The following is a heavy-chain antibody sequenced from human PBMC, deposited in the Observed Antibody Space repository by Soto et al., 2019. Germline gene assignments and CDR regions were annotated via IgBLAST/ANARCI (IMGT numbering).Heavy chain of an antibody. D-gene: IGHD2-21*02. CDR3: VQSRCGGYCWQIDSSHSYYGLDV. J-gene: IGHJ6*02. V-gene: IGHV2-5*02. CDR1: GLSLRTTGVG. CDR2: LYWDADK. Sequence: QITLKESGPTLVEPTQTPTLTCTFSGLSLRTTGVGVGWVRQPPGKALEWLALLYWDADKRYSPSLKSRLTITKDNTEKQFVLTMTNMDTVDTATDYCVQSRCGGYCWQIDSSHSYYGLDVWGQGTTVTVSS.